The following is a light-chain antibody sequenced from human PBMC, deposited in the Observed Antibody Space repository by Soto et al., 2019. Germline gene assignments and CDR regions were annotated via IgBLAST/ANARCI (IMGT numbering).Light chain of an antibody. CDR3: QHYGSSPYT. CDR1: QSISNNY. CDR2: GAS. J-gene: IGKJ2*01. V-gene: IGKV3-20*01. Sequence: DIVLTQSPGTLSLSPGERATLSCRASQSISNNYLTWYQQKPGQAPRLLIYGASIRASGIPDRFSGSGSGTDFTLTISRLEPEDFAVFFCQHYGSSPYTVGQGTKLEIK.